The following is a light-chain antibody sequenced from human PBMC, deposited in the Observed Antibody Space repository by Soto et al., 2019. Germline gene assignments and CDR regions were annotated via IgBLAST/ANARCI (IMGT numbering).Light chain of an antibody. CDR1: SSDVGGYNY. CDR2: DVS. CDR3: SSYTSSNTLHVL. V-gene: IGLV2-14*01. Sequence: QSALTQPASVSGSPGQSITISCTGTSSDVGGYNYVSWYQQHPGKAPKLMIYDVSNRPSGASNRFSGSKSGNTASLTISGLQAEDEADYYCSSYTSSNTLHVLFGGGTKVTVL. J-gene: IGLJ2*01.